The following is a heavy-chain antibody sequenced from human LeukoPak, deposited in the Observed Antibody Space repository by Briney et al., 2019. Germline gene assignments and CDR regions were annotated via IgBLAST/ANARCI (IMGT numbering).Heavy chain of an antibody. J-gene: IGHJ4*02. CDR1: RFTFTSHA. D-gene: IGHD3-22*01. V-gene: IGHV3-23*01. CDR2: ISASGDRI. CDR3: AKAREYYYDSRRGGTFDY. Sequence: GGSLRLSCAASRFTFTSHAMSWVRQAPGKGLEWVSTISASGDRIYYVDSVKGRFTISRDNSKNTLYLQMNSLRAEDTAVYYCAKAREYYYDSRRGGTFDYWGQGTLVTVSS.